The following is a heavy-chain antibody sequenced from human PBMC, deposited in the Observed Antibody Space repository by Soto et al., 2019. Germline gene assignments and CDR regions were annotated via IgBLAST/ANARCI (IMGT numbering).Heavy chain of an antibody. D-gene: IGHD1-1*01. CDR1: GFTFDTYG. CDR3: ARVTPCNNLYYFSGLDF. Sequence: GGSLRLSCVASGFTFDTYGIHRVRQAPGTGRQWVALISYEGSNTYYADSVRGRFTISRDNSKNTLYLQMNTLRPEDTGVYYCARVTPCNNLYYFSGLDFWGQGTSVTVSS. V-gene: IGHV3-30-3*01. CDR2: ISYEGSNT. J-gene: IGHJ6*02.